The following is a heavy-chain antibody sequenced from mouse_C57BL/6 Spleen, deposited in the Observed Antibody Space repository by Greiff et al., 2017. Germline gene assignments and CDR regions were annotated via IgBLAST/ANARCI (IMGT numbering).Heavy chain of an antibody. CDR3: ARSSLITTVVAPPWFAY. J-gene: IGHJ3*01. CDR2: IRNKANGYTT. D-gene: IGHD1-1*01. V-gene: IGHV7-3*01. Sequence: VQLKESGGGLVQPGGSLSLSCAASGFTFTDYYMSWVRQPPGKALEWLGFIRNKANGYTTEYSASVKGRFTISRDNSQSILYLQMNALIAEDSATYYCARSSLITTVVAPPWFAYWGQGTLVTVSA. CDR1: GFTFTDYY.